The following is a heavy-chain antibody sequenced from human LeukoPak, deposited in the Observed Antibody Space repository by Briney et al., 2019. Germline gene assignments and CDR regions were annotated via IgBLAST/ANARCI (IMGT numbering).Heavy chain of an antibody. J-gene: IGHJ4*02. CDR1: GCTFSSYT. V-gene: IGHV1-69*02. CDR3: ASEYCSGGSCYPVDY. CDR2: IIPILGIA. Sequence: GASVKVSCKGSGCTFSSYTISWVRQAPGQGLEGMGRIIPILGIANYAQKFQGRVTITADKSTSTAYLELSSLRSEDTAVYYCASEYCSGGSCYPVDYWGQGTLVTVSS. D-gene: IGHD2-15*01.